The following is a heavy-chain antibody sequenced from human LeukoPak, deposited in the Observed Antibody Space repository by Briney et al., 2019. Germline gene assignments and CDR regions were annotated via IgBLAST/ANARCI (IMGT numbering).Heavy chain of an antibody. CDR3: ARGSFIYGDLDY. CDR2: ISSNGGST. V-gene: IGHV3-64*01. CDR1: GFTFSSYA. Sequence: PGGSLRLSCAASGFTFSSYAMHWVRQAPGKGREYVSAISSNGGSTYYANSVKGRFTISRDNSKNTLYLQMGSLRAEDMAVYYCARGSFIYGDLDYWGQGTLVTVSS. J-gene: IGHJ4*02. D-gene: IGHD4-17*01.